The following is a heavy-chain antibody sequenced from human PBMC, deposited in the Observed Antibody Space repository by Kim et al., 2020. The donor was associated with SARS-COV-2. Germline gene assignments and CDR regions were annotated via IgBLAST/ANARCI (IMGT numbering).Heavy chain of an antibody. Sequence: ADSVKGRFTISRDNSKNTLYLQMNSLRAEDTAGYYCAKLSSVVVPSWVDYCGQGTLVTVSS. D-gene: IGHD2-15*01. V-gene: IGHV3-23*01. CDR3: AKLSSVVVPSWVDY. J-gene: IGHJ4*02.